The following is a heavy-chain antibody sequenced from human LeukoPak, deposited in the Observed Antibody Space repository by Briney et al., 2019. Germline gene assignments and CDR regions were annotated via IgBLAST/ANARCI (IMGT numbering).Heavy chain of an antibody. J-gene: IGHJ4*02. CDR1: GGTFSSYA. CDR2: IIPIFGTA. CDR3: AREGRYSSGWYDFDY. Sequence: ASVKVSCTASGGTFSSYAISWVRQAPGQGLEWMGGIIPIFGTANYAQKFQGRVTITADESTSTAYMELSSLRSEDTAVYYCAREGRYSSGWYDFDYWGQGTLVTVSS. D-gene: IGHD6-19*01. V-gene: IGHV1-69*13.